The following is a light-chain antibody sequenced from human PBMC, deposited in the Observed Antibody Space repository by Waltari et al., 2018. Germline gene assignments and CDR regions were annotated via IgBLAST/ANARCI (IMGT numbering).Light chain of an antibody. CDR3: QSYGSNNQV. Sequence: FMLTQPHTMSESPGNTVTISSTPTSGTIARIYVPCYQQRPGSAPTTVMYEDDERPSGVPDRFSGSIDSSSNSASLTISGLKTEDEADYYCQSYGSNNQVFGGGTKLTVL. CDR2: EDD. J-gene: IGLJ3*02. CDR1: SGTIARIY. V-gene: IGLV6-57*04.